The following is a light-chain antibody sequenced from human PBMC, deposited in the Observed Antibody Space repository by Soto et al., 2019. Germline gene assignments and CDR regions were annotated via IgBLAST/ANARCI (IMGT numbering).Light chain of an antibody. J-gene: IGLJ1*01. CDR2: DVN. V-gene: IGLV2-14*03. Sequence: QSALTQPASVSGSPGQSITISCTGTSSDTGAFTFVSWYQQHPGKVPKLMIFDVNRRPSGISDRFSGSKSGNTASLTISGLQAEDEGDYYCSSYTSSSTHVFGSGTKLTVL. CDR3: SSYTSSSTHV. CDR1: SSDTGAFTF.